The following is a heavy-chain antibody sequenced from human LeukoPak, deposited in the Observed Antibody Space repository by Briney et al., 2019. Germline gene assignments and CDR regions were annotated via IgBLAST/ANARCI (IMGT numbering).Heavy chain of an antibody. Sequence: SETLSLTCAVYGGSFSGYYWSWIRQPPGKGLEWIGEINHSGSTNYNPSLKSRVTISVDTSKNQFSLKLSSVTAADTAVYYCARAPLHYYDSSGYYPYYFDYWGQGTLVTVSS. D-gene: IGHD3-22*01. J-gene: IGHJ4*02. CDR3: ARAPLHYYDSSGYYPYYFDY. V-gene: IGHV4-34*01. CDR1: GGSFSGYY. CDR2: INHSGST.